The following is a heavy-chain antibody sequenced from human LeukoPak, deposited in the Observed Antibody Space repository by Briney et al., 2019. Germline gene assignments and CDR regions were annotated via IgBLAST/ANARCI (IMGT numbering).Heavy chain of an antibody. Sequence: PSETLSLTCTVSGGSISSYYWSWIRQPPGKGLEWIGYIYYSGSTNYNPSLKSRVTISVDTSKNQFSLKLSSVTAADTAVYYCARGEIAAAGTGGYNWFDPWGQGTLVTVSS. V-gene: IGHV4-59*01. J-gene: IGHJ5*02. CDR1: GGSISSYY. D-gene: IGHD6-13*01. CDR2: IYYSGST. CDR3: ARGEIAAAGTGGYNWFDP.